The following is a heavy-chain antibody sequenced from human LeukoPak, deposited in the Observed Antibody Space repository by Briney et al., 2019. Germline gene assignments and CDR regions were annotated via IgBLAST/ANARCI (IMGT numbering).Heavy chain of an antibody. CDR1: GFTFSSYA. CDR3: AKAPDYYYDSSGSWFDP. V-gene: IGHV3-23*01. CDR2: ISGSGGST. D-gene: IGHD3-22*01. J-gene: IGHJ5*02. Sequence: GGSLRLSCAASGFTFSSYAMSWVRQAPGKGLEWVSAISGSGGSTYYADSVKGRFTISRDNSKNTLYLQMNSLRAEDTAVYYCAKAPDYYYDSSGSWFDPWGQGTLVTVSS.